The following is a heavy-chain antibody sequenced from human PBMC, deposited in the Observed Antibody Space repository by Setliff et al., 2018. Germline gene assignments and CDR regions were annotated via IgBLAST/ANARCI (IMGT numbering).Heavy chain of an antibody. Sequence: SETLSLTCSVSGDSMSFSYWSWIRQPPGKGLEWIGYIYYSGSTDSHPSLKSRVSISIDTSKNQFSLNVRSVTAADTAVYYCAREHLHYYDSSGPSLWFDPWGQGTLVTVSS. CDR1: GDSMSFSY. CDR2: IYYSGST. CDR3: AREHLHYYDSSGPSLWFDP. J-gene: IGHJ5*02. V-gene: IGHV4-59*01. D-gene: IGHD3-22*01.